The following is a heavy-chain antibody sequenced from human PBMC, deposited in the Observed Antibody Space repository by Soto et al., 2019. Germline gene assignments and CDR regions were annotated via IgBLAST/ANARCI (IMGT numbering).Heavy chain of an antibody. CDR1: GDSITNSY. J-gene: IGHJ4*02. CDR3: ARARRMTRGVLLDF. Sequence: QVHLQESGPGLVKPSETLSLTCAVSGDSITNSYWSWVRLPAGKGLQWIGRIYSPGTTIYNPSLKSRVTMSLDMSNNKFSLNLTSVTAADTAIYYCARARRMTRGVLLDFWGLGTQVTVSS. V-gene: IGHV4-4*07. D-gene: IGHD3-10*01. CDR2: IYSPGTT.